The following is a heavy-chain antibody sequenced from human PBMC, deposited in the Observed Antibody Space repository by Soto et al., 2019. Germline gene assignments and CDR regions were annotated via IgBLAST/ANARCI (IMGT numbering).Heavy chain of an antibody. V-gene: IGHV3-23*01. Sequence: GGSLRLSCAASDFTFNNYVMNWVRQAPGKGLEWVTGISGSVTSTYFADSVKGRFTISRDNSKNTLFLQMNNLRVEDTAIYYCAKRPRYYNFDVWGQGTTGIVS. CDR3: AKRPRYYNFDV. CDR1: DFTFNNYV. J-gene: IGHJ6*02. CDR2: ISGSVTST.